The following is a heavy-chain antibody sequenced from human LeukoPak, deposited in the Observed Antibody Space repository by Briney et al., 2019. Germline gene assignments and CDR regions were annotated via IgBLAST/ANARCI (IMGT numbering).Heavy chain of an antibody. CDR2: IYPGDSQI. J-gene: IGHJ4*02. V-gene: IGHV5-51*01. CDR3: ARHVASSTWSTFDY. CDR1: GYSFTSLW. D-gene: IGHD6-13*01. Sequence: GDSLKISCKGSGYSFTSLWIGWVRQTPEEGLEWMGIIYPGDSQIKYSSSFQGQVTISVDKSISTAYLQWSSLKASDTAIYYCARHVASSTWSTFDYWGQGTPVTVSS.